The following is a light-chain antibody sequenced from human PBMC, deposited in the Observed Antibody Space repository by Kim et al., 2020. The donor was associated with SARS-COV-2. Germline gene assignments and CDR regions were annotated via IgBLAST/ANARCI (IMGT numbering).Light chain of an antibody. J-gene: IGKJ1*01. CDR3: QQYNTSPRT. CDR2: GAS. V-gene: IGKV3-20*01. Sequence: EVVLTQSPGTLSLSPGERATLSCRASQSVSSTSLAWYQHKPGQAPRLLIYGASSRATGIPDRFSGSGSGTDFTLTIRRLEPEDFAVYYFQQYNTSPRTFGQVTKVVIK. CDR1: QSVSSTS.